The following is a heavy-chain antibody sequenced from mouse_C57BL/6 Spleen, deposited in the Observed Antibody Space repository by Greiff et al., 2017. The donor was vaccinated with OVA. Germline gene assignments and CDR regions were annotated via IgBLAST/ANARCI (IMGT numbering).Heavy chain of an antibody. CDR2: ITPSSGYT. V-gene: IGHV1-7*01. CDR3: ARSRDSSGYVGYYAMDY. J-gene: IGHJ4*01. Sequence: QVQLKQSGAELAKPGASVKLSCKASGYTFTSYWMHWVKQRPGQGLEWIGYITPSSGYTKYNQKFKDKATLTADKSSSTAYMQLSSLTYEDSAVYYCARSRDSSGYVGYYAMDYWGNGTTVTVS. CDR1: GYTFTSYW. D-gene: IGHD3-2*02.